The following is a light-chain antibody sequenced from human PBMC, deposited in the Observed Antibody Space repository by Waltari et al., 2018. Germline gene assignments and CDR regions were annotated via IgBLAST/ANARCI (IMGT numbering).Light chain of an antibody. CDR3: CSYAGSSTLV. Sequence: QSALTQPASVSGSPGQSISISCTGTSSDVGSYNLVSWYQQHPDNAPKLMIYEDTKRPSGVSNRFSGSKSGTTASLTISGLQAEDEADYYCCSYAGSSTLVFGGGTKLTVL. V-gene: IGLV2-23*01. CDR2: EDT. CDR1: SSDVGSYNL. J-gene: IGLJ3*02.